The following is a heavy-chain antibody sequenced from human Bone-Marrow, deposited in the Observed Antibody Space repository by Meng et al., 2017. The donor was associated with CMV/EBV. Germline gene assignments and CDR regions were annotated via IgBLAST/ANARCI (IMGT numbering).Heavy chain of an antibody. J-gene: IGHJ5*02. V-gene: IGHV1-18*01. CDR1: GYTFTSYG. D-gene: IGHD2-21*01. Sequence: ASVKVSCKASGYTFTSYGISWVRQAPGQGLEWMGWISAYNGNTNYAQKLQGRVTMTTDTSTSTAYMELRSLRSDDTAVYYCARGAWENCGGDCYSNWFDPWGQGTRVTVSS. CDR2: ISAYNGNT. CDR3: ARGAWENCGGDCYSNWFDP.